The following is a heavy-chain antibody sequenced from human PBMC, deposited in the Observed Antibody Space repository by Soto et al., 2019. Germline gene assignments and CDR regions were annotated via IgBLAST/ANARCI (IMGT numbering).Heavy chain of an antibody. CDR1: GYTFINYV. D-gene: IGHD1-7*01. CDR2: VDPSRGSA. Sequence: ASVKVSCKASGYTFINYVIHWVRQAPGQRLEWIGIVDPSRGSADYAQKFQGRVTMTTDVSTRTVFMDLSSLTSEDTAVYYCARPLIGNTVDLWGQGTTVTVSS. V-gene: IGHV1-46*01. CDR3: ARPLIGNTVDL. J-gene: IGHJ3*01.